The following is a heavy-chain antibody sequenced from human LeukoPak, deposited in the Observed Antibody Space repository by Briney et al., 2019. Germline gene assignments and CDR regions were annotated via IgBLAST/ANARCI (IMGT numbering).Heavy chain of an antibody. D-gene: IGHD2-2*02. V-gene: IGHV4-34*01. CDR2: INHSGST. Sequence: SETLSLTCAVYGGSFSGYYWSWIRQPPGKGLEWIGEINHSGSTNYNPSLKSRVTISVDTSKNQFSLKLSSVTAADTAVYYCARYSADRYCSSTSCYIRSSSSLDYWGQGTLVTGSS. CDR3: ARYSADRYCSSTSCYIRSSSSLDY. J-gene: IGHJ4*02. CDR1: GGSFSGYY.